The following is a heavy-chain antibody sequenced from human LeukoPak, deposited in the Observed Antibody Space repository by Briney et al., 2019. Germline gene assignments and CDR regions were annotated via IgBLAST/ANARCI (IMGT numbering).Heavy chain of an antibody. Sequence: SEALSLTCTVSGGSISSYYWSWIRQPPGKGLEWIGYIYYSGSTNYKPSLKSRVTISVDTSKNQFSLKLSSVTAADTAVYYCARSLGYMTTVTTLGYWGQGTLVTVSS. CDR2: IYYSGST. CDR3: ARSLGYMTTVTTLGY. D-gene: IGHD4-17*01. V-gene: IGHV4-59*01. J-gene: IGHJ4*02. CDR1: GGSISSYY.